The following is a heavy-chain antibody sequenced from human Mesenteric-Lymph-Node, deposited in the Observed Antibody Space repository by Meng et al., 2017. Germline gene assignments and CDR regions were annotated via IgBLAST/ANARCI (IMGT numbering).Heavy chain of an antibody. D-gene: IGHD3-22*01. CDR3: AKDLGRGITMIVVVPEAFDI. CDR1: GFTFSSYA. Sequence: GESLKISCTVSGFTFSSYAMTWVRQAPGKGLEWVSAISGSGGSTYYADSVKGRFTISRDNSKNTLYLQMNSLRAEDTAVYYCAKDLGRGITMIVVVPEAFDIWGQGTMVTVSS. V-gene: IGHV3-23*01. CDR2: ISGSGGST. J-gene: IGHJ3*02.